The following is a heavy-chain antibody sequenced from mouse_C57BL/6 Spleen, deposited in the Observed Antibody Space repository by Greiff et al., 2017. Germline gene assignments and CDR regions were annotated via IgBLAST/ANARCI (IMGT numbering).Heavy chain of an antibody. CDR1: GFTFSSYA. D-gene: IGHD1-1*01. CDR3: TRGYYYGSSSNYAMDY. Sequence: EVKLVESGEGLVKPGGSLKLSCAASGFTFSSYAMSWVRQTPEKRLEWVAYISSGGDYIYYADTVKGRFTISRDNARNTLYLQMSSLKSEDTAMYYCTRGYYYGSSSNYAMDYWGQGTSVTVSS. J-gene: IGHJ4*01. CDR2: ISSGGDYI. V-gene: IGHV5-9-1*02.